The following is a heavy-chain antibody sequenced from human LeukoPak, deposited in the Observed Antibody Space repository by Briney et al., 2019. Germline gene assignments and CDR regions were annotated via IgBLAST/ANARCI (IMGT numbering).Heavy chain of an antibody. Sequence: SETLSLTCAVYGGSFSGYYWSWIRQPPGKGLEWIGEINHSGSTNYNPSLKSRVTISLDMSENQFSLKLTSVTAADTAVYYCARGQGTVTTHWGQGTLVTVSS. D-gene: IGHD4-17*01. CDR3: ARGQGTVTTH. CDR2: INHSGST. J-gene: IGHJ4*02. CDR1: GGSFSGYY. V-gene: IGHV4-34*01.